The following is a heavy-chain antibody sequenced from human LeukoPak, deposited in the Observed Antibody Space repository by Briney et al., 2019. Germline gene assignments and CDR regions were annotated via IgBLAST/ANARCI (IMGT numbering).Heavy chain of an antibody. J-gene: IGHJ5*02. CDR3: AKGVRSGTYYNCFDP. Sequence: GGSLRLSCAASGFTFEDYAMHWVRQVPGKGLEWVSLISGDGKSTYYADSVKGRFTIFRDNNKNSLYLQMNSLRTEDTALYYCAKGVRSGTYYNCFDPWGQGTLVTVSS. D-gene: IGHD1-26*01. CDR2: ISGDGKST. CDR1: GFTFEDYA. V-gene: IGHV3-43*02.